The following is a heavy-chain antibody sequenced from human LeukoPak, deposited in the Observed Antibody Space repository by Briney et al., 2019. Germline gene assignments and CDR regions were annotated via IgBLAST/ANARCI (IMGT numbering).Heavy chain of an antibody. J-gene: IGHJ4*02. CDR1: GYTFTSYG. V-gene: IGHV1-18*01. D-gene: IGHD2-2*01. CDR2: ISAYNGNT. CDR3: AKDRLRLVPAAGDFDY. Sequence: ASVKVSCKASGYTFTSYGISWVRQAPGQGLEWMGWISAYNGNTNYAQKLQGRVTMTTDTSTSTAYMELRSLRSDDTAVYYCAKDRLRLVPAAGDFDYWGQGTLVTVSS.